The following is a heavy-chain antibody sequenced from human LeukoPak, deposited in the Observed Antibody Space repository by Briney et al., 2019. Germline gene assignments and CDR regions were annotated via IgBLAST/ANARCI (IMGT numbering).Heavy chain of an antibody. J-gene: IGHJ4*02. CDR2: IWYDGSNK. Sequence: PGRSLRLSCAASGFTFSSYGMHWVRQAPGKGLDWVAVIWYDGSNKYYADSVKGRFTISRDNSKNTLYLQMNSLRAEDTAVYYCAKDRYSYGSGPFDYWGQGTLVTVSS. CDR3: AKDRYSYGSGPFDY. CDR1: GFTFSSYG. V-gene: IGHV3-33*06. D-gene: IGHD5-18*01.